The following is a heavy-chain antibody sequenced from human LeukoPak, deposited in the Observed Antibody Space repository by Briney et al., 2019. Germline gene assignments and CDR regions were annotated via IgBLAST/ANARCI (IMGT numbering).Heavy chain of an antibody. D-gene: IGHD2-2*01. CDR3: ARGSSTNCYGGNCFYYYMAV. V-gene: IGHV3-30*04. CDR2: TSFDGTTK. Sequence: GRSLRLSCAASGFTFSTYAMHWVRQAPGKGLEWVAVTSFDGTTKYYADSVKGRFTVSRDNSKNTLILQMNSLRAEDTAVYYCARGSSTNCYGGNCFYYYMAVWGKGTTVTVSS. CDR1: GFTFSTYA. J-gene: IGHJ6*03.